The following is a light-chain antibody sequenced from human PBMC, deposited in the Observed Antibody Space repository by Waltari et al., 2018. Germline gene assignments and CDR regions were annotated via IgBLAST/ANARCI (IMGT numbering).Light chain of an antibody. V-gene: IGKV3-20*01. Sequence: SLSLGERATLSCRASQSVSRALTWYQQKPGQAPRLLIYGASTSAPGIPDRFSGSGSGTDFSLTISRLEPDDFAVYYCQHYLRLPVTFGQGTTVEI. CDR2: GAS. CDR3: QHYLRLPVT. CDR1: QSVSRA. J-gene: IGKJ1*01.